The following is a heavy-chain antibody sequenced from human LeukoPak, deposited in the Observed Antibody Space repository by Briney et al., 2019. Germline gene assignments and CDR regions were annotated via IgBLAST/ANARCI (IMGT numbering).Heavy chain of an antibody. CDR1: GCIFSSYA. CDR2: IKQDGSEK. CDR3: ASKIAAHVVGNDAFDI. D-gene: IGHD6-6*01. J-gene: IGHJ3*02. Sequence: GGSLRLSCAVSGCIFSSYAMSWVRQAPGKGLEWVANIKQDGSEKYYVDSVKGRFTISRDNAKNSLYLQMNSLRAEDTAVYYCASKIAAHVVGNDAFDIWGQGTMVTVSS. V-gene: IGHV3-7*01.